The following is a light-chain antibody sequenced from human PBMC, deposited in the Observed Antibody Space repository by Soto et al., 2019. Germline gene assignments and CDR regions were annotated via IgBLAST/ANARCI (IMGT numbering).Light chain of an antibody. CDR2: GAS. V-gene: IGKV3-20*01. J-gene: IGKJ1*01. Sequence: EIVLTQSPGTLSLSPGERATLSFSASQSVSSSYLAWYQQKPGQAPRLLIYGASSRATGIPDRFSGSGSGTDFTLTISRLEPEDFAVNYCQQYGSSPRTFGQGTKVDI. CDR1: QSVSSSY. CDR3: QQYGSSPRT.